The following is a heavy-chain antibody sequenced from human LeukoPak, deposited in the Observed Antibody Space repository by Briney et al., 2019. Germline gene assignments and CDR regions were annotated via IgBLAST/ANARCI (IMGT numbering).Heavy chain of an antibody. CDR1: GFXFSSYG. D-gene: IGHD2-15*01. CDR3: ARDVGQFDF. CDR2: IKFDGSDQ. Sequence: PGGSLRLSCAASGFXFSSYGMHWVRQAPGKGLEWVAIIKFDGSDQYYADAVKGRFTISRDNSKNTLYLQMDSLRAEDTAVYYCARDVGQFDFWGQGTLVTVSS. V-gene: IGHV3-33*05. J-gene: IGHJ4*02.